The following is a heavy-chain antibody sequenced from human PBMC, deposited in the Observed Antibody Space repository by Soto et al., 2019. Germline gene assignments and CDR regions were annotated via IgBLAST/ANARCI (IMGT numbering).Heavy chain of an antibody. V-gene: IGHV1-46*01. CDR3: ARESGNYYDSSGYSNWFDP. Sequence: ASVKVSCKASGYTFTRYYMHWVRQAPGQGLEWMGIINPSGGSTSYAQKFQGRVTMTRDTSTSTVYRELSSLRSEDTAVYYCARESGNYYDSSGYSNWFDPWGQGTLVTVSS. CDR2: INPSGGST. J-gene: IGHJ5*02. D-gene: IGHD3-22*01. CDR1: GYTFTRYY.